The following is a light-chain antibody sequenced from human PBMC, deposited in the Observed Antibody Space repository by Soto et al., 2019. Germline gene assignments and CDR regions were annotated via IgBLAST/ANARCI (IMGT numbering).Light chain of an antibody. J-gene: IGKJ1*01. V-gene: IGKV1-5*03. CDR3: QHYNSYSEA. Sequence: DIQIIPSPSPLSDSVGDRVTITCRASQTISSWLAWYQQIPGKAPKLLIYKASTLKSGVPSRCSGSGTGTEFTLTISSLQPDDFATYYCQHYNSYSEAFGQGTKVDTK. CDR2: KAS. CDR1: QTISSW.